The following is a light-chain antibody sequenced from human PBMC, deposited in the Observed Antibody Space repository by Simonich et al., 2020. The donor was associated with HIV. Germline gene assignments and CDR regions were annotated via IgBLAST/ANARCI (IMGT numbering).Light chain of an antibody. CDR3: SSYTSSSTLV. Sequence: QSALTQPASVSGSPGQSITISCTGTSSDVGGYNYVSWYQQHPGKAPKLMIYDVSKRPSVVSKRFSGSKAGNTAARTISGLQAEDEADYYCSSYTSSSTLVFGGGTKLTVL. CDR2: DVS. J-gene: IGLJ2*01. V-gene: IGLV2-14*01. CDR1: SSDVGGYNY.